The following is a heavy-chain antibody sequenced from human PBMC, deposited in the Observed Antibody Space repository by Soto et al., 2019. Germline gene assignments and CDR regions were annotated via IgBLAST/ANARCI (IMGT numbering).Heavy chain of an antibody. D-gene: IGHD6-19*01. CDR3: AKSPGYASGLRYFDL. V-gene: IGHV3-9*01. Sequence: EVQLVESGGGLVQPGRSLRLSCGASGFNFNNYAMHWVRQAPGKGLEWVSGVSWNSGNIDYVDSVKGRFTISRDNAKNSLHLLMSSLGAEDTALYYCAKSPGYASGLRYFDLWGRGTLVTVSP. CDR2: VSWNSGNI. CDR1: GFNFNNYA. J-gene: IGHJ2*01.